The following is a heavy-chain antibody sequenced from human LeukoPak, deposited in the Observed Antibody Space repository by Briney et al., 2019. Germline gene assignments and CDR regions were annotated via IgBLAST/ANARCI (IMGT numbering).Heavy chain of an antibody. CDR1: GFTFSSYS. CDR2: ISSSSSYI. D-gene: IGHD4-17*01. J-gene: IGHJ4*02. V-gene: IGHV3-21*01. Sequence: GGSLRLSCAASGFTFSSYSMNWVRQAPGKGLEWVSSISSSSSYIYYADSVKGRFTISRDNAKNSLYLQMNSLRAEDTAVYYCARVPPPLYGDYLFDYWGQGTLVTVSS. CDR3: ARVPPPLYGDYLFDY.